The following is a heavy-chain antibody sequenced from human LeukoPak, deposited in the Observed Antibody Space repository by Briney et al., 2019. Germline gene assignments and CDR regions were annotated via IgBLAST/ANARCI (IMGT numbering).Heavy chain of an antibody. J-gene: IGHJ4*02. V-gene: IGHV1-2*04. D-gene: IGHD6-19*01. CDR1: RYTFTGYY. CDR3: ARAGGAVAGIDY. CDR2: INPNRGGP. Sequence: GASVKVSCKASRYTFTGYYLHSVRQAPGHGLAWMGWINPNRGGPNYAQKFQGWVTMTRDTSISTAYMELSRLRSDDTAVYYCARAGGAVAGIDYWGQGTLVTVSS.